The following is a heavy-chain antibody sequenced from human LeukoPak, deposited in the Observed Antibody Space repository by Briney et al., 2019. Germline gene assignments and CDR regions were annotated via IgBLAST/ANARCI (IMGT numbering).Heavy chain of an antibody. J-gene: IGHJ3*01. CDR1: GGTISNYV. CDR3: ARGPQVGAFDL. Sequence: SVKVSCKAAGGTISNYVISWVRQAPGQGLEWMGGIIPIFTTANYAQKFQGRVTITADESTSTAYMELSSLRSEDTAVYYCARGPQVGAFDLWGQGTMVTVSS. V-gene: IGHV1-69*13. D-gene: IGHD1-26*01. CDR2: IIPIFTTA.